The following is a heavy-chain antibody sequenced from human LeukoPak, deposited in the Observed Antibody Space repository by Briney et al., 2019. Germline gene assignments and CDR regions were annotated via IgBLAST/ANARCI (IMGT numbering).Heavy chain of an antibody. V-gene: IGHV3-66*01. CDR1: GFTVSSNY. CDR2: IYSGGST. Sequence: PGGSLRLSCAASGFTVSSNYMSWVRQAPGKGLEWVSGIYSGGSTYFAESVKGRFTISRGNSKHTLYYKMNNLRAEDTAVYYCARDKAGSPNNWFDPWGQGTLVTVSS. CDR3: ARDKAGSPNNWFDP. J-gene: IGHJ5*02.